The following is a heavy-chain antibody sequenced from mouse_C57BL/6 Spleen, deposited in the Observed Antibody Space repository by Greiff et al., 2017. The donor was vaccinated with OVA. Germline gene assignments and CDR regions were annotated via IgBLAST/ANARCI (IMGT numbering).Heavy chain of an antibody. CDR2: ISSGSSTI. D-gene: IGHD2-5*01. CDR1: GFTFSDYG. CDR3: ARDSNYVEWFAY. Sequence: DVHLVESGGGLVKPGGSLKLSCAASGFTFSDYGMHWVRQAPEKGLEWVAYISSGSSTIYYADTVKGRFTISRDNAKNTLFLQMTSLRSEDTAMYYCARDSNYVEWFAYWGQGTLVTVSA. J-gene: IGHJ3*01. V-gene: IGHV5-17*01.